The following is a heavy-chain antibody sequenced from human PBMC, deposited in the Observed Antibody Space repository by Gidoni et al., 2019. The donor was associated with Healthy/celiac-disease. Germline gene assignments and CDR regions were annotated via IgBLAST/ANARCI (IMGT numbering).Heavy chain of an antibody. CDR2: ISSSSSYI. J-gene: IGHJ3*02. D-gene: IGHD3-3*01. CDR1: GSTFSSYR. V-gene: IGHV3-21*01. CDR3: AREPITIFGVVIIQGRDNDAFDI. Sequence: EVQLVESGGGLVKPGGSLRLSCAASGSTFSSYRMNWVRQAPGKGLEWVSSISSSSSYIYYADSVKGRFTISRDNAKNSLYLQMNSLRAEDTAVYYCAREPITIFGVVIIQGRDNDAFDIWGQGTMVTVSS.